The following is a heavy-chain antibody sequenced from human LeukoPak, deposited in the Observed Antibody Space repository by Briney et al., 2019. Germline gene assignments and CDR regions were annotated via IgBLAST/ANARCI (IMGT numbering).Heavy chain of an antibody. CDR2: IYFSGST. CDR1: GGSLSSIYYY. CDR3: AYPAPYYYGSWNSP. D-gene: IGHD3-10*01. V-gene: IGHV4-39*01. Sequence: PSETLSLTCTVSGGSLSSIYYYLGWIRQPPGKGLEWIGSIYFSGSTYYNSSLTSRVAISADTSKNQFYLKLSSVTAADTAVYYCAYPAPYYYGSWNSPWGQGTLVTVSS. J-gene: IGHJ5*02.